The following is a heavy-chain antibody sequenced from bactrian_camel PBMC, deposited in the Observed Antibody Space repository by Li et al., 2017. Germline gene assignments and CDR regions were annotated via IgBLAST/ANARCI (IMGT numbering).Heavy chain of an antibody. CDR2: ISADGSNT. CDR3: MTRVKFDGLCTSWWKN. J-gene: IGHJ4*01. D-gene: IGHD7*01. Sequence: VQLVESGGGLVQPGGSLRLSCAASGLTFSTHAMSWVRQTPGKGLEWVSTISADGSNTYDSDSVKGRFTISKDDAKDTVYLQMNSLRPEDTARYQCMTRVKFDGLCTSWWKNWGKGTQVTVS. V-gene: IGHV3-2*01. CDR1: GLTFSTHA.